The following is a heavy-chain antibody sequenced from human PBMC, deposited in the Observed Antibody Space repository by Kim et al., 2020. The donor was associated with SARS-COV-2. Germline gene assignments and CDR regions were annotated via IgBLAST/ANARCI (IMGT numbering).Heavy chain of an antibody. CDR3: ARDQGIYYYYYGMDV. CDR1: GFTFSSYS. V-gene: IGHV3-48*02. CDR2: ISSSSSTI. J-gene: IGHJ6*02. D-gene: IGHD2-15*01. Sequence: GGSLRLSCAASGFTFSSYSMNWVRQAPGKGLEWVSYISSSSSTIYYADSVKGRFTISRDNAKNSLYLQMNSLRDEDTAVYYCARDQGIYYYYYGMDVWGQGTTVTVSS.